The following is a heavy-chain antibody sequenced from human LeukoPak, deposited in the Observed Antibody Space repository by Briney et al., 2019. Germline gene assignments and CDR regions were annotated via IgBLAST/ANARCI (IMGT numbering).Heavy chain of an antibody. CDR3: VLFVEDYDYGDYGTAKGWFDP. CDR2: IIPIFGTA. V-gene: IGHV1-69*06. D-gene: IGHD4-17*01. Sequence: SVKVSCKASGGTFSSYAISWVRQAPGQGLEWMGGIIPIFGTANYAQKFQGRVTITADKSTSTAYMELSSLRSEDTAVYYCVLFVEDYDYGDYGTAKGWFDPWGQGTLVTVSS. CDR1: GGTFSSYA. J-gene: IGHJ5*02.